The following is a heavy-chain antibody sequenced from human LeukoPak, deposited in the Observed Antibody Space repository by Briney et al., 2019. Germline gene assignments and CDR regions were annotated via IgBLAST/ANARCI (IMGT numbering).Heavy chain of an antibody. J-gene: IGHJ6*03. Sequence: SETLSLTCTVSGGSISSYYWSWIRQPPGKGLEWIGYIYYSGSTNYNPSLKSRVTISVDTSKNQFSLKLSSVTAADTAVYYCAGTYTYYYYYYMDVWGKGTTVTVSS. CDR2: IYYSGST. V-gene: IGHV4-59*01. CDR3: AGTYTYYYYYYMDV. D-gene: IGHD2-2*02. CDR1: GGSISSYY.